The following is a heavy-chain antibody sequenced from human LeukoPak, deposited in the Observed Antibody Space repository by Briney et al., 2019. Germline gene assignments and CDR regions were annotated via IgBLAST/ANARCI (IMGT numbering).Heavy chain of an antibody. J-gene: IGHJ6*02. V-gene: IGHV3-74*01. D-gene: IGHD2-2*01. CDR3: ARDSSTSDYGMDV. CDR2: INTDGSST. CDR1: GLTFSSYW. Sequence: GGSLRLSCAASGLTFSSYWMHWVRQAPGKGLVWVSRINTDGSSTSYADSVKGRFSISRDNLKNTLYLQMNNLRAEDTAVYYCARDSSTSDYGMDVWGQGTTVTVSS.